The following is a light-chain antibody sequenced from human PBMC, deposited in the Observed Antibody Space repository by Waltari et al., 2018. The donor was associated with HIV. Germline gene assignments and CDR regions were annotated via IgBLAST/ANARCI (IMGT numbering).Light chain of an antibody. Sequence: DIQISQSPSSVSASVGDRVTITCRASQDVDRWLTWYQQKPGQAPKFLIYTASRLQSGVPSRFSGSGSGTEFTLIINNLQPEDFATYYCQQAHSFPFTFGQGTRLEIK. CDR2: TAS. CDR3: QQAHSFPFT. CDR1: QDVDRW. J-gene: IGKJ5*01. V-gene: IGKV1-12*01.